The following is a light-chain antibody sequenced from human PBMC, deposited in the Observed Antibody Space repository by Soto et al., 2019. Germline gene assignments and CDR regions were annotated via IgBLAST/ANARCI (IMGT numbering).Light chain of an antibody. CDR2: DAS. J-gene: IGKJ5*01. CDR1: QSVSSY. CDR3: QQRYNWPIT. Sequence: EIVLTQSPATLSLSPGESATLSCRASQSVSSYLAWYQQKPGQAPRLVIYDASNRATGIPARFSGNGSGRDFTLTISSLEPEDGSVYDCQQRYNWPITFGQGTRLEI. V-gene: IGKV3-11*02.